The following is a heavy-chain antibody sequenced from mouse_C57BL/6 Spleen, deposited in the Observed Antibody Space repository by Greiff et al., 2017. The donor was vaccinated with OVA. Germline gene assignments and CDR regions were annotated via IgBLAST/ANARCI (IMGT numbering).Heavy chain of an antibody. CDR3: ALYGSSSYFDY. J-gene: IGHJ2*01. D-gene: IGHD1-1*01. CDR1: GYTFTSYW. CDR2: IDPSDSET. Sequence: VQLQQPGAELVRPGSSVKLSCKASGYTFTSYWMHWVKQRPIQGLEWIGNIDPSDSETHYNQKFKDKATLTVDKSSSTAYMQLSSLTSEDSAVYYCALYGSSSYFDYWGQGTTLTVSS. V-gene: IGHV1-52*01.